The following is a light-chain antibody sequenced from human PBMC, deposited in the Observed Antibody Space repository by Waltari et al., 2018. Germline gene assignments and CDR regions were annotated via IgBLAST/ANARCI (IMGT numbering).Light chain of an antibody. V-gene: IGLV2-8*01. Sequence: QSALTQPPSASGSPGQSVTISCTGTSSDIGAYNYVSWYRQHPGKAPKLIIFEVTKRPSRVPDRFSGSKSCNTASLTVSGLQAEDEADYYCSSLGGSNIYVFGTGTRVAVL. J-gene: IGLJ1*01. CDR3: SSLGGSNIYV. CDR1: SSDIGAYNY. CDR2: EVT.